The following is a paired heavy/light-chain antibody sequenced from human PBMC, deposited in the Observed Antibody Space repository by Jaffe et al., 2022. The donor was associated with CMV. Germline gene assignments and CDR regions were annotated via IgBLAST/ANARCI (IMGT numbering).Heavy chain of an antibody. V-gene: IGHV4-34*02. CDR1: GGSLSGFY. CDR2: INQSGTT. Sequence: QVQLQQWGAGPLKPSETLSLTCAVNGGSLSGFYWTWIRQPPGKGLEWIGEINQSGTTNYNPSLKSRITMSVDTSKNQLSLNLTSVTAADTAVYYCARERGWIGDDYQYAMDVWGQGATITVSS. J-gene: IGHJ6*02. CDR3: ARERGWIGDDYQYAMDV. D-gene: IGHD2-21*02.
Light chain of an antibody. V-gene: IGKV3-20*01. CDR1: QSLSNTY. Sequence: EIVLTQSPGTLSLSPGESATLSCRASQSLSNTYLAWYQQKPGQPPRLLIYAASRRATGIPGRFSGSGSETDFTLTISGLEPEDFAVYYCQHYGPSPPFAFGPGTTVDV. CDR2: AAS. CDR3: QHYGPSPPFA. J-gene: IGKJ3*01.